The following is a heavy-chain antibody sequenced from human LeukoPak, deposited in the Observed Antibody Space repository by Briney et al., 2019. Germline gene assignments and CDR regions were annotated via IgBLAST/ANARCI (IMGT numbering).Heavy chain of an antibody. CDR1: GFTFSSYA. Sequence: GGSLRLSCAASGFTFSSYAISWVRQAPAKGLEWVPAVTSSGENTYYACSGEVRFTICRDKTKNTLYLQMDSPRAEDTAVYYCAKLSASICYASYDCWGQGTLVSVSS. D-gene: IGHD2-2*01. CDR2: VTSSGENT. V-gene: IGHV3-23*01. CDR3: AKLSASICYASYDC. J-gene: IGHJ4*02.